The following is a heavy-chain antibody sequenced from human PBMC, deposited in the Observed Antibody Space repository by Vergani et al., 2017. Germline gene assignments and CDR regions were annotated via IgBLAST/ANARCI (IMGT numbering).Heavy chain of an antibody. CDR1: GGSFSGYY. J-gene: IGHJ3*02. V-gene: IGHV4-34*01. CDR3: AREVGATTAFDI. CDR2: INHSGST. Sequence: QVQLQQWGAGLLKPSETLSLTCAVYGGSFSGYYWSWIRQPPGKGLEWIGEINHSGSTNYNPSLKSRVTISVDTSKNQFSLKLSSVTAADTAVYYCAREVGATTAFDIWGQGTMVTVSS. D-gene: IGHD1-26*01.